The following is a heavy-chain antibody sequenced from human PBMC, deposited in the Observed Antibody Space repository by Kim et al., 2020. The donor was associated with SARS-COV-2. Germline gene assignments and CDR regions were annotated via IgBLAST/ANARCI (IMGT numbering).Heavy chain of an antibody. CDR3: ARVSRGGLGWYSSSWYDY. V-gene: IGHV3-66*02. J-gene: IGHJ4*02. Sequence: GGSLRLSCAASGFTVSSNYMSWVRQAPGKGLEWVSVIYSGGSTYYADSVKGRFTISRDNSKNTLYLQMNSLRAEDTAVYYCARVSRGGLGWYSSSWYDYWGQGTLVTVSS. CDR1: GFTVSSNY. D-gene: IGHD6-13*01. CDR2: IYSGGST.